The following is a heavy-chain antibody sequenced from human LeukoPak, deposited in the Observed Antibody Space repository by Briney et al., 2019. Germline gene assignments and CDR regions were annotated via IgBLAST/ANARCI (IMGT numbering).Heavy chain of an antibody. CDR2: INHSGST. CDR1: GGSFSGYY. CDR3: ARGVIRDGYNRPFFDY. V-gene: IGHV4-34*01. Sequence: PSETLSLTCAVYGGSFSGYYWSWIRQPPGKGLEWIGEINHSGSTNYNPSLKSRVTISVDTSKNQFSLKLSPVTAADTAVYYCARGVIRDGYNRPFFDYWGQGTLVTVSS. D-gene: IGHD5-24*01. J-gene: IGHJ4*02.